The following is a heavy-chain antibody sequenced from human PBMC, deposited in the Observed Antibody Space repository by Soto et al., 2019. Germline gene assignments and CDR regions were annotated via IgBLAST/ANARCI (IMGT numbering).Heavy chain of an antibody. CDR1: GFPLSSYA. CDR2: ISGSGGST. J-gene: IGHJ4*02. V-gene: IGHV3-23*01. CDR3: AKDGEYYDILTDGNKRNDFYYFDY. Sequence: PGGSLSLSCAASGFPLSSYALSWVRPAPGKGLEWVSAISGSGGSTYYADSVKGRFTISRDNSKNTLYLQMNSLRAEDTAVYYCAKDGEYYDILTDGNKRNDFYYFDYWGQGTLVTVSS. D-gene: IGHD3-9*01.